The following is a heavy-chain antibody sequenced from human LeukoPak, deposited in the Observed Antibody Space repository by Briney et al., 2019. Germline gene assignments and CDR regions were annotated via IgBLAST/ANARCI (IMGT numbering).Heavy chain of an antibody. CDR1: GHSLSELS. Sequence: GASVKVSCKVSGHSLSELSVHWVRQAPGIGLEWMGGFTPEHGETTYAQNFHGRVTMTEDTSTGTAYMELSSLRSDDTAMYYCATGDYGGIYFDFWGRGTLVTVSP. CDR2: FTPEHGET. CDR3: ATGDYGGIYFDF. J-gene: IGHJ4*02. V-gene: IGHV1-24*01. D-gene: IGHD4-23*01.